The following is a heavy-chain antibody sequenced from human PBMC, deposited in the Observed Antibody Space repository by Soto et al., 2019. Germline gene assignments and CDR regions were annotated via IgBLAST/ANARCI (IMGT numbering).Heavy chain of an antibody. Sequence: PGGSLRVSCAASGFSFNNYAISWVRQAPGKGLDWVSSIIGSAGHTYYADSVECRFTISRDNTRITQYLHRNSLRPEDTAVYFFATHMNRAHHKPAMDYWGQGTQVTVSS. CDR2: IIGSAGHT. V-gene: IGHV3-23*01. CDR1: GFSFNNYA. D-gene: IGHD2-21*01. CDR3: ATHMNRAHHKPAMDY. J-gene: IGHJ4*01.